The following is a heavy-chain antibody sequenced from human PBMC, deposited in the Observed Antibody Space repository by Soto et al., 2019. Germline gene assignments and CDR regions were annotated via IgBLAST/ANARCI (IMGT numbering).Heavy chain of an antibody. V-gene: IGHV3-21*01. CDR2: ITSSSTYI. D-gene: IGHD2-15*01. J-gene: IGHJ6*02. CDR3: ARDDIVDV. Sequence: EVQLVESGGGLVKPGGSLRLSCAASGFIFSPYSMNWVRQAPGKGLEWVSSITSSSTYIYYADSVKGRFTISRDNAKNSLYLQMNSLRAEDRAVYYCARDDIVDVWGQGTTVTVSS. CDR1: GFIFSPYS.